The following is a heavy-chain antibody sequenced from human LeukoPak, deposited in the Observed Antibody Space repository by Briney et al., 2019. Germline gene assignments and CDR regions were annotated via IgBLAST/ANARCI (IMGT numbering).Heavy chain of an antibody. CDR2: IYYSGST. CDR3: ARGGSVVVTAKDFDY. D-gene: IGHD2-21*02. CDR1: GGSISSYY. J-gene: IGHJ4*02. Sequence: SETLSLTCTVSGGSISSYYWSWIRQPPGKGLEWIGFIYYSGSTNYNPSLKSRVTISVDTSKNQFSLKLSSVTAADTAVYYCARGGSVVVTAKDFDYWGQGTLVTVSS. V-gene: IGHV4-59*01.